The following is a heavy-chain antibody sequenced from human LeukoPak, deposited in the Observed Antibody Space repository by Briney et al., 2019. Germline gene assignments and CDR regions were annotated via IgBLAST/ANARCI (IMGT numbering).Heavy chain of an antibody. CDR1: GYTFTGYY. J-gene: IGHJ4*02. D-gene: IGHD2-21*01. V-gene: IGHV1-3*03. Sequence: GASVKVSCKASGYTFTGYYMHWVRQAPGQGLEWMGWINAGNGNTKYSQEFQGRVTITRDTSASTAYMELSSLRSEDMAVYYCARGPHRLLWGHFDYWGQGTLVTVSS. CDR2: INAGNGNT. CDR3: ARGPHRLLWGHFDY.